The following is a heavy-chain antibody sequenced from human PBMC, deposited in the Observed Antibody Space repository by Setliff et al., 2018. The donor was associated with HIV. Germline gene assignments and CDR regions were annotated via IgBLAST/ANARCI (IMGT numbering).Heavy chain of an antibody. D-gene: IGHD1-26*01. CDR3: ARHRGSYLDPLDV. CDR2: VYYSGSV. J-gene: IGHJ3*01. Sequence: SETLSLTCSVSGGTLSSRDYNCGWIRQPPGKGLEWIGSVYYSGSVNCNPSLKSRVTMSVDTSKNQFTPNLNSVTAADTAVYYCARHRGSYLDPLDVWGRGTMVTVSS. V-gene: IGHV4-39*01. CDR1: GGTLSSRDYN.